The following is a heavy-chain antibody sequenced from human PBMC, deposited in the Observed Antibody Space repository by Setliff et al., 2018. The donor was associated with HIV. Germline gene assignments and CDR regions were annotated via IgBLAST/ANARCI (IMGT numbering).Heavy chain of an antibody. CDR2: IKYSGST. CDR3: GSRPPLRSGSGFAY. D-gene: IGHD1-26*01. Sequence: SETLSLTCSDSGGSISSSTYYWGWIRQPPGWGLEWIGNIKYSGSTFYNPSLKGRVTISIDASRNHFALKLTSLTATDTAVYFCGSRPPLRSGSGFAYWGQGALVTVSS. CDR1: GGSISSSTYY. J-gene: IGHJ4*02. V-gene: IGHV4-39*01.